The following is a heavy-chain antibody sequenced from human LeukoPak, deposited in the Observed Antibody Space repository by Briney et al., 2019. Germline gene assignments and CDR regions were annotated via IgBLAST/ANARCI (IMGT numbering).Heavy chain of an antibody. CDR1: GTSITSYY. CDR2: GHYSGNT. Sequence: PSETLPLTCTVSGTSITSYYWNWIRQAPGQGPEWIGYGHYSGNTKYNPPLKSRVTISVDTSKNQFSLRLSSVTAADTAVYFCAKWASDNRAFDLWGQGTLVTVSS. V-gene: IGHV4-59*08. CDR3: AKWASDNRAFDL. D-gene: IGHD2-8*01. J-gene: IGHJ4*02.